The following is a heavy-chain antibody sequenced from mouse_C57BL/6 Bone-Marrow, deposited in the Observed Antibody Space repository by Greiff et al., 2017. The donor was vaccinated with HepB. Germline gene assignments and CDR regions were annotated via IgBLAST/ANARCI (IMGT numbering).Heavy chain of an antibody. CDR1: GFSLSTFGLG. CDR2: IWWDDDK. CDR3: ARYDYDVAYYAMDY. Sequence: QVTLKVSGPGILQPSQTLSLTCSFSGFSLSTFGLGVGWIRQPSGKGLEWLAHIWWDDDKYYNPALKSRLTISKDTSKNQVFLKSANVDTADTATYYCARYDYDVAYYAMDYWGQGTSVTVSA. V-gene: IGHV8-8*01. J-gene: IGHJ4*01. D-gene: IGHD2-4*01.